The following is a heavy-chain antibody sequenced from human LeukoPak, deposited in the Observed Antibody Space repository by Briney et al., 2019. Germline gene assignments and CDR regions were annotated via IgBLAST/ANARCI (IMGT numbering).Heavy chain of an antibody. CDR3: ARDLHYYDSSGYYRPSDY. D-gene: IGHD3-22*01. J-gene: IGHJ4*02. Sequence: PGGSLRLSCAASGFAFSSYSMNWVRPAPGKGLEWVSSISSSSSYIYYADSVKGRFTISRDNAKNSLYLQMNSLRAEDTAVYYCARDLHYYDSSGYYRPSDYWGQGTLVTVSS. V-gene: IGHV3-21*01. CDR1: GFAFSSYS. CDR2: ISSSSSYI.